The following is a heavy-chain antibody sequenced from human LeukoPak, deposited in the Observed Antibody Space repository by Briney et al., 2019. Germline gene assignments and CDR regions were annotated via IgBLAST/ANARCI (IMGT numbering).Heavy chain of an antibody. J-gene: IGHJ4*02. Sequence: GGSLRLSCAASGFTLSSYSMNWVRQAPGKGLEWVSYISRSGSIYYADSVKGRFTISRDNAKNSLYLQMNSLRAEDTAVYYCARALPSSWYYFDYWGQGTLVTVSS. V-gene: IGHV3-48*04. D-gene: IGHD6-13*01. CDR2: ISRSGSI. CDR1: GFTLSSYS. CDR3: ARALPSSWYYFDY.